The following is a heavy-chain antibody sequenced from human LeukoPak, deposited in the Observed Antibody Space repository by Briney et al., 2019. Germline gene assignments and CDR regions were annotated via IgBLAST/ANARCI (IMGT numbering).Heavy chain of an antibody. CDR2: VRSKSDGGTT. CDR1: GFTLSNAW. V-gene: IGHV3-15*01. CDR3: AADLRYHRSDDC. J-gene: IGHJ4*02. Sequence: RTGGSLRLSCAASGFTLSNAWMSWVRQAPGKGLEWVGRVRSKSDGGTTEYAAPVEGRFTISRDDSRNTLYLQMNSLRIEDTAVYYCAADLRYHRSDDCWGQGTLVTVSS. D-gene: IGHD2-2*01.